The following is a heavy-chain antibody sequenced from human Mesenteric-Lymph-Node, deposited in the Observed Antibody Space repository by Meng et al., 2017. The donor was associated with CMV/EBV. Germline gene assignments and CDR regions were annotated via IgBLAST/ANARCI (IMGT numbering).Heavy chain of an antibody. D-gene: IGHD3-3*01. CDR2: IEGDGNTK. CDR3: ARDRRDFWSGYFDY. CDR1: GFTFNDYW. J-gene: IGHJ4*02. V-gene: IGHV3-7*01. Sequence: GESLKISCTVSGFTFNDYWMSWVRQAPGKGLEWVADIEGDGNTKYYADSVKGRFTISRDNSKNTLYLQMNSLRAEDTAVYYCARDRRDFWSGYFDYWGQGTLVTVSS.